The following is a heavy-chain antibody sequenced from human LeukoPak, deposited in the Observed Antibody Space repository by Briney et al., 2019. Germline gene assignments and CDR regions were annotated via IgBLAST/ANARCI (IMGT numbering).Heavy chain of an antibody. CDR3: ARNEGQQLSRSWFDP. V-gene: IGHV4-4*07. CDR1: GGSIRSYY. J-gene: IGHJ5*02. D-gene: IGHD6-13*01. CDR2: IYTTGST. Sequence: SETLSLTCTVSGGSIRSYYWSWIRQPAGSGLEWIGRIYTTGSTNYNPSLKSRVTMSVDTSKNQFSLKLSSVTAADTAVYYCARNEGQQLSRSWFDPWGQGTLVTVSS.